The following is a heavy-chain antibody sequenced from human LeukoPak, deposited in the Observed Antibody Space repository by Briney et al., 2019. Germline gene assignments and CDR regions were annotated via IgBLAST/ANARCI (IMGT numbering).Heavy chain of an antibody. CDR2: ISGSGGST. CDR1: GFTFSSYA. CDR3: ARDGKIYGDHLDY. D-gene: IGHD4-17*01. Sequence: GGSLRLSCAASGFTFSSYAMSWVRQAPGKGLEWVSAISGSGGSTYYADSVKGRFTISRDNSKNTLYLQMNSLRAEDTAVYYCARDGKIYGDHLDYWGQGTLVTVSS. J-gene: IGHJ4*02. V-gene: IGHV3-23*01.